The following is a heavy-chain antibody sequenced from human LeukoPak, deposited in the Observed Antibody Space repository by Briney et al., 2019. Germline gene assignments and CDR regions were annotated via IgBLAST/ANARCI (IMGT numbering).Heavy chain of an antibody. CDR1: GGSISSYY. Sequence: SETLSLTCTVSGGSISSYYWSWIRQPPGKGLEWIGYTYYSGSTNYNPSLKSRVTISVDTSKNQFSLKLSSVTAADTAVYYCARGLLDGYTHPAAFDIWGQGTMVTVSS. CDR3: ARGLLDGYTHPAAFDI. D-gene: IGHD5-24*01. J-gene: IGHJ3*02. CDR2: TYYSGST. V-gene: IGHV4-59*01.